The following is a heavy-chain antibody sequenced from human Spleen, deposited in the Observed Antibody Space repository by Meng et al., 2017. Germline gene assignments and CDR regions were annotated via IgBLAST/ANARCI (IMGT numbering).Heavy chain of an antibody. CDR1: GFTVTSNE. D-gene: IGHD6-25*01. Sequence: ETLSLTCAASGFTVTSNEMSWVRQAPGKGLEWVANIKQDGSEKYYVDSVKGRFTISRDNAKNSLYLQMNSLRAEDTAVYYCARGSSSGYAYWGQGTLVTVSS. J-gene: IGHJ4*02. CDR2: IKQDGSEK. CDR3: ARGSSSGYAY. V-gene: IGHV3-7*01.